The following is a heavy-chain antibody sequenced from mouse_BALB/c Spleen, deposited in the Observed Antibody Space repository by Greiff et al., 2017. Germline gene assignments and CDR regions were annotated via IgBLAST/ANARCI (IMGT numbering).Heavy chain of an antibody. CDR3: ARSRGFLFAY. J-gene: IGHJ3*01. CDR2: ISSGSSTI. V-gene: IGHV5-12-1*01. Sequence: VVESGGGLVKPGGSLKLSCAASGFAFSSYDMSWVRQTPEKRLEWVAYISSGSSTIYYADTVKGRFTISRDNPKNTLFLQMTSLRSEDTAMYYCARSRGFLFAYWGQGTLVTVSA. CDR1: GFAFSSYD.